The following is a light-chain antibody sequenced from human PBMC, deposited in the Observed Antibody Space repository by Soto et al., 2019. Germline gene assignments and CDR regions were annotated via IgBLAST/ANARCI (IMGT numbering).Light chain of an antibody. CDR2: GVS. CDR3: SSYTSSSTLYV. Sequence: QSALTQPASVSGSPGQSITISCAGTSSDIGGYNYVSWYQQHPGKAPKVMIYGVSNRPSGVSNRFSGSKSGNTASLTISGLQAEDEADYYGSSYTSSSTLYVFGSGTKLTVL. V-gene: IGLV2-14*01. J-gene: IGLJ1*01. CDR1: SSDIGGYNY.